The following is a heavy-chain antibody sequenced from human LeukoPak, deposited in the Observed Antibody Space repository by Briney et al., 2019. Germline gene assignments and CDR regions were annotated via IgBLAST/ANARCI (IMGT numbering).Heavy chain of an antibody. CDR3: AKDRRFREGYNSGPYYFDY. J-gene: IGHJ4*02. D-gene: IGHD5-24*01. CDR2: ISGSGGST. V-gene: IGHV3-23*01. CDR1: GFTFSSYG. Sequence: GGSLRLSCAATGFTFSSYGMSWVRQAPGKGLEWVSAISGSGGSTYYADSVKGRFTISRDNSKNTLYLQMNSLRAEDTAVYYCAKDRRFREGYNSGPYYFDYWGQGTLVTVSS.